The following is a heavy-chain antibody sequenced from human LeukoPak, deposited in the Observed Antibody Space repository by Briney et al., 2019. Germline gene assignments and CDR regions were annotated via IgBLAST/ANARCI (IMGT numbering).Heavy chain of an antibody. Sequence: SETLSLTCTVSGASITTYSWNWLRQSPGKGLEWIGYFSLGGSGTTSYTSSLKSRVTISRDTSKNQLSLKLTSVTAADTAVYYCARWDDSAWAFGTWGPGTLVTVSS. J-gene: IGHJ5*02. CDR3: ARWDDSAWAFGT. V-gene: IGHV4-59*08. D-gene: IGHD6-19*01. CDR1: GASITTYS. CDR2: FSLGGSGTT.